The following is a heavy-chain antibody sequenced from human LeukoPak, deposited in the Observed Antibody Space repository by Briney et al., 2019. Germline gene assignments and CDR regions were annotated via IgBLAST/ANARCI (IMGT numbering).Heavy chain of an antibody. V-gene: IGHV3-30*02. CDR3: AKDSYYYGSGNENWFDP. Sequence: GGSLRLSCAASGFTFSSYGMHWVRQAPGKGLEWVAFIRYDGSNKYYADSVKGRFTISRDNSKNTLYLQMNSLRAEDTAVYYCAKDSYYYGSGNENWFDPWGQGTLVTVSS. D-gene: IGHD3-10*01. J-gene: IGHJ5*02. CDR2: IRYDGSNK. CDR1: GFTFSSYG.